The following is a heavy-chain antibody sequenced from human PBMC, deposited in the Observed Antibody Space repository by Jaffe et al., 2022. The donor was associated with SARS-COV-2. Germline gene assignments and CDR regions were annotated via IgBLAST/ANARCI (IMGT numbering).Heavy chain of an antibody. D-gene: IGHD6-19*01. J-gene: IGHJ3*02. CDR2: ITGDGGDT. Sequence: EVQLVESGGGLVQPGGSLRLSCAASGFTFSHHWMYWVRQPPGRGLVCVSRITGDGGDTVYADSVKGRFTISRDNAKNMLYLQMNSLRAEDTAVYYCARVGSGDALDIWGQGTVVTVSS. CDR3: ARVGSGDALDI. CDR1: GFTFSHHW. V-gene: IGHV3-74*01.